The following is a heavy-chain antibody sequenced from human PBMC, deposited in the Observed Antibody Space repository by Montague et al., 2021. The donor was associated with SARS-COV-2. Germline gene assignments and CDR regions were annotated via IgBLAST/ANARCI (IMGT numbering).Heavy chain of an antibody. CDR3: ARGPVSDAFDV. J-gene: IGHJ3*01. CDR1: GGSISSYY. D-gene: IGHD1-14*01. Sequence: SETLSLTCTVSGGSISSYYWSWIRQSAGKGLEWIGRIHTSGSTDYNPSLNSRVTMSVDTSKNQFSLKLSSVTAADTAVYYCARGPVSDAFDVWGQGTMVTVSS. V-gene: IGHV4-4*07. CDR2: IHTSGST.